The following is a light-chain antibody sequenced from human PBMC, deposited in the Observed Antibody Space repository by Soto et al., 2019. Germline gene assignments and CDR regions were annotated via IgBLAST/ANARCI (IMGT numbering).Light chain of an antibody. V-gene: IGKV3-15*01. CDR3: QQYNNWPRT. Sequence: EIGMTQSPATPSVSQGERATLSCRASQSVSSNLAWYQQKPGQAPRLLIYGASTRATGIPARISGSGSGTEFTLTISSLQSEDFAVYYCQQYNNWPRTFGQGTKV. J-gene: IGKJ1*01. CDR2: GAS. CDR1: QSVSSN.